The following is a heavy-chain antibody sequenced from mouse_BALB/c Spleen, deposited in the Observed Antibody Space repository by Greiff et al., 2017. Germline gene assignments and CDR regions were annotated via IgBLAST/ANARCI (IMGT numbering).Heavy chain of an antibody. CDR3: ARGSFAY. CDR2: INPSTGYT. V-gene: IGHV1-7*01. Sequence: VKVVESGAELAKPGASVKMSCKASGYTFTSYWMHWVKQRPGQGLEWIGYINPSTGYTEYNQKFKDKATLTADKSSSTAYVQLSSLTSEDSAVYYCARGSFAYWGQGTLVTVSA. CDR1: GYTFTSYW. D-gene: IGHD3-1*01. J-gene: IGHJ3*01.